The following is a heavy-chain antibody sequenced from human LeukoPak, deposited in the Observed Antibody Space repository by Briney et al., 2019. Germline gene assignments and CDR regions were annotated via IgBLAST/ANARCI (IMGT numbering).Heavy chain of an antibody. D-gene: IGHD6-13*01. CDR3: ARATGIAAAGTSGP. CDR1: GGSISSGDYY. J-gene: IGHJ5*02. Sequence: SETLSLTCTVSGGSISSGDYYWSWIRQPPGKGLEWIGYVYYSGSTYYNPSLKSRVTISVDTSKNQFSLKLSSVTAADTAVYYCARATGIAAAGTSGPWGQGTLVTVSS. CDR2: VYYSGST. V-gene: IGHV4-30-4*08.